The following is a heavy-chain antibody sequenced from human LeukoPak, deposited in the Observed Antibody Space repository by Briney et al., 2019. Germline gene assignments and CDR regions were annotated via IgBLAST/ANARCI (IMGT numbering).Heavy chain of an antibody. J-gene: IGHJ4*02. CDR2: INPSGGST. CDR1: GYTFSTNY. CDR3: AREDTAMAFDY. D-gene: IGHD5-18*01. V-gene: IGHV1-46*01. Sequence: GASVKVSCKASGYTFSTNYMHWVRQAPGQGLEWMGKINPSGGSTSSAQKFQGRVTMTTDTSTSTGYMELSSLRSEDTAVYYCAREDTAMAFDYWGQGTLVTVSS.